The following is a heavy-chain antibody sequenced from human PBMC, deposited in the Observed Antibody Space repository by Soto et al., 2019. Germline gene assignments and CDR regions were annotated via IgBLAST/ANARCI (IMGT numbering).Heavy chain of an antibody. J-gene: IGHJ4*02. D-gene: IGHD3-22*01. Sequence: GGSLRLSCAASGFTFSNAWMNWVRQAPGKGLEWVGRIKSKTDGGTTDYAAPVKGRFTISKDDSKNTLYLQMNSLKTEDTAVYYCTTGTALYYYDSSGYPRPRIDYWGQGTLVTVPQ. CDR3: TTGTALYYYDSSGYPRPRIDY. V-gene: IGHV3-15*07. CDR1: GFTFSNAW. CDR2: IKSKTDGGTT.